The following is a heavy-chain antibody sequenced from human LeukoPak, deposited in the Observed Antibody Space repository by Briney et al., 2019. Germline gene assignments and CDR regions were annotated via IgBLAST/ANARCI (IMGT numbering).Heavy chain of an antibody. CDR2: FDPEDGET. D-gene: IGHD6-13*01. V-gene: IGHV1-24*01. Sequence: GASVEVSCKVSGYTLTELSMHWVRQAPGKGLEWMGGFDPEDGETIYAQKFQGRVTMTEDTSTDTAYMELSSLRSEDTAVYYCATDHPYSSSWYYDYWGQGTLVTVSS. J-gene: IGHJ4*02. CDR1: GYTLTELS. CDR3: ATDHPYSSSWYYDY.